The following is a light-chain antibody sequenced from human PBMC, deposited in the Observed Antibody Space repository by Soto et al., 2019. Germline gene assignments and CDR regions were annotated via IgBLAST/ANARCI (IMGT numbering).Light chain of an antibody. CDR3: QQYENLPT. V-gene: IGKV1-33*01. J-gene: IGKJ5*01. Sequence: DLQMPRAPSALESSEGAGFTIACQASQNINNYLNWYQQKPGRAPKLLIYDASNLEAGVPSRFRGSGSGTDFTFTISRLQPEDIATYYCQQYENLPTFGQGTRLEIK. CDR2: DAS. CDR1: QNINNY.